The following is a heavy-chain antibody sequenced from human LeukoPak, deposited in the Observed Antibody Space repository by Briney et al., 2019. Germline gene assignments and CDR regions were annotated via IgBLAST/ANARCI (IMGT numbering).Heavy chain of an antibody. CDR2: IYYSGST. Sequence: SETLSLTCTVSGGSISSYYWSWIRQPPGKGLEWIGYIYYSGSTNYNPSLKRRVTISVDTSKNQFSLKLSSVTAADTAVYYCARREPPEPFDPWGQGTLVTVSS. J-gene: IGHJ5*02. CDR1: GGSISSYY. V-gene: IGHV4-59*08. D-gene: IGHD1-14*01. CDR3: ARREPPEPFDP.